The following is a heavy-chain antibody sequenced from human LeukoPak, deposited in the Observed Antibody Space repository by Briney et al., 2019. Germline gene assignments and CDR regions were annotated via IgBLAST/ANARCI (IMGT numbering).Heavy chain of an antibody. Sequence: TGGSLRLSCAASGFTVSSNYMSWVRQAPGKGLEWVSVIYSGGSTYYADSVKGRFTTSRDNSKNTLYLQMNSLRAEDTAVYYCARGRAAVAVWGDWFDPWGQGTLVTVSS. D-gene: IGHD6-19*01. J-gene: IGHJ5*02. CDR3: ARGRAAVAVWGDWFDP. CDR1: GFTVSSNY. CDR2: IYSGGST. V-gene: IGHV3-66*01.